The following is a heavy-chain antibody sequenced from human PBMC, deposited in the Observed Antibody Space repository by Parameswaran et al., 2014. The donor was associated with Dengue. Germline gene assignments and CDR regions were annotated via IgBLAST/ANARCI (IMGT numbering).Heavy chain of an antibody. J-gene: IGHJ4*02. CDR2: IYHSGST. D-gene: IGHD3-22*01. V-gene: IGHV4-4*02. Sequence: RWIRQPPGKGLEWIGEIYHSGSTNYNPSLKSRVTISVDKSKNQFSLKLSSVTAADTAVYYCARDDNYYDSSGYFDYWGQGTLVTVSS. CDR3: ARDDNYYDSSGYFDY.